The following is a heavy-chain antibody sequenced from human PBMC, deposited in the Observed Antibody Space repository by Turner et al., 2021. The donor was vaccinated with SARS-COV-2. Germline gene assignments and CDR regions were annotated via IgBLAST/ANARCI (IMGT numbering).Heavy chain of an antibody. D-gene: IGHD4-17*01. Sequence: QVQLVESGGGVVQPGRSLRLHCAASGFTFSSYGMHWVRQAPGKGLEWVAVIWYDGSNKFYADSVKGRFTISRDNSKNTLYLQMNSLRAEDTAVYYCARDADYGGNPGGFDYWGQGTLVTVSS. J-gene: IGHJ4*02. CDR3: ARDADYGGNPGGFDY. V-gene: IGHV3-33*01. CDR1: GFTFSSYG. CDR2: IWYDGSNK.